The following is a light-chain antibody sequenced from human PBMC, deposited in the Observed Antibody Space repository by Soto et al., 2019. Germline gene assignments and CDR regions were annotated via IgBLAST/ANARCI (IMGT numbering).Light chain of an antibody. CDR1: QSISRY. J-gene: IGKJ1*01. V-gene: IGKV1-39*01. CDR3: QQSYSTPPT. CDR2: AAS. Sequence: DIQMTQSQSSLYASVGYKFTITPQASQSISRYLNWYKQKPGKAPKLMSYAASSLQSGVPSRFSGSGSGTDFTLTISSLKPEDFETYYCQQSYSTPPTFGQGTKVDI.